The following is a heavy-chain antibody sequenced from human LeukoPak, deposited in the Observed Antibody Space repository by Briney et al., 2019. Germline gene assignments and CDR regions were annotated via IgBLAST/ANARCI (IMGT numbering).Heavy chain of an antibody. CDR3: ARSAKRGIVATIRIGPTDY. J-gene: IGHJ4*02. CDR2: INPNSGGT. CDR1: GYTFTSYY. V-gene: IGHV1-2*02. Sequence: GASVKVSCKASGYTFTSYYMHWVRQAPGQGLEWMGWINPNSGGTNYAQKFQGRVTMTRDTSISTAYMELSRLRSDDTAVYYCARSAKRGIVATIRIGPTDYWGQGTLVTVSS. D-gene: IGHD5-12*01.